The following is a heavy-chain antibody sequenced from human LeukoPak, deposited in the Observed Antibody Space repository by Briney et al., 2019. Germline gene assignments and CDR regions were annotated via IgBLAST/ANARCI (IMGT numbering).Heavy chain of an antibody. J-gene: IGHJ5*02. Sequence: SEPLTLTCTVSGGSISSYYWSWIRQPPGKGLGGIGYIYYSGSTNYNPSRKSRVTISVDTSKNQFSLKLSSVTAADTAVYYCARDQYSGYDLRWFDPWGQGTLVTVSS. CDR3: ARDQYSGYDLRWFDP. CDR2: IYYSGST. D-gene: IGHD5-12*01. CDR1: GGSISSYY. V-gene: IGHV4-59*01.